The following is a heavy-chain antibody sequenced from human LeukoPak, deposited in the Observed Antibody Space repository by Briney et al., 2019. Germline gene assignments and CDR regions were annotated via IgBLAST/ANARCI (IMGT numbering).Heavy chain of an antibody. CDR2: INPNSGGT. D-gene: IGHD2-8*01. CDR3: PRANAPDSYRGRIDWFDP. Sequence: ASVKVSCKASGYTFTGYYMHWVRQAPGQGLEWMGWINPNSGGTNYAQKFQGRVTITRDTSISTAYMELSRLRSDDTAVYYCPRANAPDSYRGRIDWFDPWGQGTLVTVSS. J-gene: IGHJ5*02. V-gene: IGHV1-2*02. CDR1: GYTFTGYY.